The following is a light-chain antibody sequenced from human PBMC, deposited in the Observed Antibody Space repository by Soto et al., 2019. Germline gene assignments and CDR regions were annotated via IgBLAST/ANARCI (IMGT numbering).Light chain of an antibody. J-gene: IGKJ4*01. V-gene: IGKV3-20*01. CDR1: QSVSGSY. CDR2: GAS. Sequence: EIVLTQSPGTLSLSPGERVTLSCRASQSVSGSYLAWYQQKPGQAPRLVINGASSMATGIPDRFSGSGSGTDFTLTISRLEPEDFAVYYCQQYGSPPSLTFGGGTKVEIK. CDR3: QQYGSPPSLT.